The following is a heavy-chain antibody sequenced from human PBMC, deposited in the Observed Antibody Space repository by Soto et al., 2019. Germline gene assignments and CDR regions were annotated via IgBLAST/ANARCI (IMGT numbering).Heavy chain of an antibody. D-gene: IGHD3-22*01. CDR1: GYTLTELS. Sequence: QVQLVQSGAEVKKPGASVKVSCKVSGYTLTELSMHWVRQAPGKGLEWMGGFDPEDGETSYAQKFQGRVTMTEDTSTDTAYMELSSLRSEDTAVYYCATYMIVVVISSVVTGDAFDIWGQGTMVTVSS. CDR2: FDPEDGET. CDR3: ATYMIVVVISSVVTGDAFDI. J-gene: IGHJ3*02. V-gene: IGHV1-24*01.